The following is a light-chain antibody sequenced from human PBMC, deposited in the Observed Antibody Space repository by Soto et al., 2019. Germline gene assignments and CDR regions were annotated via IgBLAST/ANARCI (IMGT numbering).Light chain of an antibody. CDR2: QAS. CDR3: QQYDSYPLT. J-gene: IGKJ4*01. Sequence: DIQMTQSPSTLSASVEDGVTITCRASQSIRSWLAWYQQKPGKAPKLLIYQASSLESGVPSRFSGSGSGTEFPLTISSLQPDDFATYYCQQYDSYPLTFGGGTKVEIK. CDR1: QSIRSW. V-gene: IGKV1-5*03.